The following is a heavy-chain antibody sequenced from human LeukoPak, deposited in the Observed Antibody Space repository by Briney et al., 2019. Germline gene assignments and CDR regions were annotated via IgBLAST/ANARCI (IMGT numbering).Heavy chain of an antibody. CDR1: GFTFSSYW. D-gene: IGHD3-22*01. J-gene: IGHJ4*02. V-gene: IGHV3-7*02. CDR3: ARKHYYDSSGFFPPMDY. CDR2: INQDGSGK. Sequence: PGGSLRLSCAASGFTFSSYWMTWVRQAPGRGLEWVANINQDGSGKYYVDSVKGRFTISRDNAKNSLYLQMNSLRAEDTAVYYCARKHYYDSSGFFPPMDYWGQGTLVTVSS.